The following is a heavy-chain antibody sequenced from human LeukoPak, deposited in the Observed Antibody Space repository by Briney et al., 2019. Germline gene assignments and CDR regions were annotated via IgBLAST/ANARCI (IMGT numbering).Heavy chain of an antibody. Sequence: ASVTVSCKASGYTFTGYYMHWVRQAPGQGLEWMGWINPNSGGTNYAQKFQGRVTMTRDTSISTAYMELSRLRSDDTAVYYCARALPVFSSGWFVYFDYWGQGTLVTVSS. CDR1: GYTFTGYY. CDR3: ARALPVFSSGWFVYFDY. D-gene: IGHD6-19*01. CDR2: INPNSGGT. J-gene: IGHJ4*02. V-gene: IGHV1-2*02.